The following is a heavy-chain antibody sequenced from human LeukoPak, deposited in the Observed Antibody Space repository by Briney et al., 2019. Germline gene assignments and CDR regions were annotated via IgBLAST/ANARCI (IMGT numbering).Heavy chain of an antibody. CDR1: GGSISSSNYY. V-gene: IGHV4-39*01. D-gene: IGHD6-19*01. CDR2: IYHSGST. CDR3: ARHGHLGIAVAGPTFDY. Sequence: SETLSLTCIVSGGSISSSNYYWGWIRQPPGKGLEWIGCIYHSGSTYYNPSLKSRVTISVDTSKNQFSLKLSSVTAADTAVYYCARHGHLGIAVAGPTFDYWGQGTLVTVSS. J-gene: IGHJ4*02.